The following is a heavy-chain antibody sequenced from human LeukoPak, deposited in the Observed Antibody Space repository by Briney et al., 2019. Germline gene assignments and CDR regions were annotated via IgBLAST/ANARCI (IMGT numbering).Heavy chain of an antibody. V-gene: IGHV3-23*01. D-gene: IGHD2-15*01. CDR1: GFTVNSND. CDR3: AKDPVVAAPEDY. J-gene: IGHJ4*02. CDR2: ISGSGGST. Sequence: PGGSLRLSCAASGFTVNSNDMNWVRQAPGKGLEWVSAISGSGGSTYYADSVKGRFTISRDNSKNTLYLQMNSLRAEDTAVYYCAKDPVVAAPEDYWGQGTLVTVSS.